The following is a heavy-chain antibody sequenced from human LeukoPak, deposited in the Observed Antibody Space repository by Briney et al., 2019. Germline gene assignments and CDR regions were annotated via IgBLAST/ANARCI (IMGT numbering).Heavy chain of an antibody. D-gene: IGHD3-16*01. CDR3: ARGQPIRFYLI. J-gene: IGHJ3*02. Sequence: SETLSLTCTVSGGSISSSSYYWGWIRQPPGKGLEWIGSIYYSGSTYYNPSLKSRVTISVDTSKNQFSLKLSSVTAADTAVYYCARGQPIRFYLIWGQGTMVTVSS. CDR1: GGSISSSSYY. V-gene: IGHV4-39*07. CDR2: IYYSGST.